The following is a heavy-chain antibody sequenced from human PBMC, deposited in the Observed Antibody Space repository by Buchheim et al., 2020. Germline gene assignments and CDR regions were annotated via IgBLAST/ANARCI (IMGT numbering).Heavy chain of an antibody. J-gene: IGHJ4*02. CDR1: GNTFSSHH. V-gene: IGHV1-46*03. CDR2: MDPGGGST. CDR3: ARGADSATFYPPDY. D-gene: IGHD1-26*01. Sequence: QVHLVQSGAEVKKPGAPVRVSCKASGNTFSSHHVHWVRQAPGQGLEWLGIMDPGGGSTINAQNFQGRVTMTRDTSTSTVYMELSSLTSDDTAVYFCARGADSATFYPPDYWGQGTL.